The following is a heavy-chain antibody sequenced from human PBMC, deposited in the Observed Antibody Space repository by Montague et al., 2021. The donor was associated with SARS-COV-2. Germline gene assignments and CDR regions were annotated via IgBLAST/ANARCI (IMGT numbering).Heavy chain of an antibody. J-gene: IGHJ6*02. D-gene: IGHD6-6*01. CDR3: ARDLGSTSSYGMDV. CDR1: GLTFSSHA. CDR2: ISTRSTYI. V-gene: IGHV3-21*01. Sequence: SLRLSCAASGLTFSSHAMNWVRQAPGKGLEWVSYISTRSTYIYNADSVKGRFTISRDNAKNSLYLQMNSLRAEDTAVYYCARDLGSTSSYGMDVWGQGTTVTVSS.